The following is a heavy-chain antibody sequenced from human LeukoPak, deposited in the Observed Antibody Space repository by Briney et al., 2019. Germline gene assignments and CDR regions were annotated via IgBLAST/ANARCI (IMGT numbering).Heavy chain of an antibody. CDR1: GFIVSSNY. CDR3: ARVQGRGNDY. V-gene: IGHV3-53*01. J-gene: IGHJ4*02. CDR2: IYSGGST. Sequence: GGSLRLSCAASGFIVSSNYMSWVRQAPGKGLEWVSVIYSGGSTFYADSVRGRFTISRDNSKNTLYLQMNSLRVEDTAVYYCARVQGRGNDYWGQGTWSPSPQ.